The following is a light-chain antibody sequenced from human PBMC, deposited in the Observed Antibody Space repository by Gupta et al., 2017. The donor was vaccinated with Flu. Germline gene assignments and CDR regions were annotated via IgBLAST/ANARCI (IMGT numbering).Light chain of an antibody. V-gene: IGLV1-47*01. Sequence: QSVLTQPPSASGTPGQTVTLSCSASIPNSGRDFIAWYQHFPGTAPKLLIYRNNQRPSGVPDRFSGSKSGTSASLAISGIRAEEEADYYCGAWDGTRSGRWVFGGGTKLTVL. CDR2: RNN. CDR3: GAWDGTRSGRWV. CDR1: IPNSGRDF. J-gene: IGLJ3*02.